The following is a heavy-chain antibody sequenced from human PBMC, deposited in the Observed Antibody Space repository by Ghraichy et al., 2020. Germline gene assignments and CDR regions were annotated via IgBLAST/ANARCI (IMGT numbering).Heavy chain of an antibody. V-gene: IGHV3-21*01. Sequence: GGSLRLSCAASGFTFSSYHMNWVRQAPWKGLEWVSSISSSSSYIYYADSVKGRFTISRDNAKNSLYLQMNSLRAEDTAVYYCAMSIAAAGDPIDYWGQGTLVTVAS. CDR1: GFTFSSYH. J-gene: IGHJ4*02. D-gene: IGHD6-13*01. CDR3: AMSIAAAGDPIDY. CDR2: ISSSSSYI.